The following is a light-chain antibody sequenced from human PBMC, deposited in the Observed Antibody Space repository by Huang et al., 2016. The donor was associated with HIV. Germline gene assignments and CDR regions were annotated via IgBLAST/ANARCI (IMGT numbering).Light chain of an antibody. J-gene: IGKJ1*01. V-gene: IGKV1-5*03. Sequence: DIPMTQSPSTLSASVGDRVTITCRASQSISSWLAWYQQKPGKAPKLLIYKASSLESGGPSRCSGSGSGTEFILTISSLQPDDFATYYCQQYNSYSWTFGQGTKVEIK. CDR1: QSISSW. CDR2: KAS. CDR3: QQYNSYSWT.